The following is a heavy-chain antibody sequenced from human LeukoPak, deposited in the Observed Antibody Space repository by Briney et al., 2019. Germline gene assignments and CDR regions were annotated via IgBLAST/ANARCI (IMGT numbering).Heavy chain of an antibody. CDR3: ARAPYSSSSVDY. V-gene: IGHV4-31*03. D-gene: IGHD6-6*01. J-gene: IGHJ4*02. CDR2: IYYSGST. Sequence: SETLSLTCTVSGGSISSGGYYWSWIRQHPGKGLEWIGYIYYSGSTYYNPSLKSRLTISVDTSKNQFSLKLSSVTAADTAVYYCARAPYSSSSVDYWGQGTLVTVSS. CDR1: GGSISSGGYY.